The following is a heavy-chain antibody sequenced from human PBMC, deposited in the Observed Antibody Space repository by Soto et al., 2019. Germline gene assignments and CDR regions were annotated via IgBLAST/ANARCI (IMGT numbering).Heavy chain of an antibody. Sequence: GGSLRLSCAASGFTFSSYAMSWVRQAPGKGLEWVSAISGSGGSTYYADSVKGRFTISRDNSKNTLYLQMNSLRAEDTAVYYCAKDGRSARDTVLLLPNEAFAICGEGTMVIVSS. D-gene: IGHD3-16*01. CDR3: AKDGRSARDTVLLLPNEAFAI. J-gene: IGHJ3*02. CDR2: ISGSGGST. V-gene: IGHV3-23*01. CDR1: GFTFSSYA.